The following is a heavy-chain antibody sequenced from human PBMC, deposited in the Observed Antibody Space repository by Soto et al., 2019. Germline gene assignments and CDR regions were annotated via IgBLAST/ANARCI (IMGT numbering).Heavy chain of an antibody. J-gene: IGHJ6*03. D-gene: IGHD6-13*01. V-gene: IGHV1-18*01. CDR3: ARESTRKTIIAAAGRNYYYYYMDV. Sequence: QVQLVQSGAEVKKPGASVKVSCKASGYTFTSYGISWVRQAPGQGLEGMGWSSAYNGNTNYAQKLQGRVTMTTDTSTSTAYMELRSLRSDDTAVYYCARESTRKTIIAAAGRNYYYYYMDVWGKGTTVTVSS. CDR1: GYTFTSYG. CDR2: SSAYNGNT.